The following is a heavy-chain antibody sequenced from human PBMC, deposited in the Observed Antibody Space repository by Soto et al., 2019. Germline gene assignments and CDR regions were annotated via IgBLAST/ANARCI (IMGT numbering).Heavy chain of an antibody. J-gene: IGHJ6*02. CDR3: AKSPVVAAREDYYYGMDV. V-gene: IGHV1-24*01. CDR1: GYTLTALS. D-gene: IGHD2-15*01. Sequence: GASVKVSCKVSGYTLTALSIHWVRQAPGKGLEWMGGFDPEDGETIYAQKFQGRVTMTEDTSTDTAYMELSSLRSEDTAVYYCAKSPVVAAREDYYYGMDVWGQGTTVTVSS. CDR2: FDPEDGET.